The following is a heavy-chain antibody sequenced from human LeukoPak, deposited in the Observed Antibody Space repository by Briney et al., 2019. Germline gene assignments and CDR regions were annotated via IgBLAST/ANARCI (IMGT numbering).Heavy chain of an antibody. J-gene: IGHJ4*02. V-gene: IGHV3-48*03. D-gene: IGHD6-13*01. CDR2: ISSSGSTI. CDR3: ARDLLIAAAGTSW. CDR1: GFTFSSYE. Sequence: PGGSLRLSCAASGFTFSSYEMNWVRQAPGEGLEWVSYISSSGSTIYYADSVKGRFTISRDNAKNSLYLQMNSLRAEDTAVYYCARDLLIAAAGTSWWGQGTLVTVSS.